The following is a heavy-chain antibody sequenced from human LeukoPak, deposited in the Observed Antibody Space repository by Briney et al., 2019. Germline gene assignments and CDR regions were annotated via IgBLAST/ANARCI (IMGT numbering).Heavy chain of an antibody. CDR2: VYYSGTA. Sequence: SETLSLTCTVSGSSISSYYWSWIRQSPGHGLEWMGYVYYSGTANYNPSLKSRVTISVDTSKNQVSLKLTSVTTADTAVYYCARGRWELPYWGQGALVTVSP. V-gene: IGHV4-59*01. D-gene: IGHD4-23*01. CDR3: ARGRWELPY. J-gene: IGHJ4*02. CDR1: GSSISSYY.